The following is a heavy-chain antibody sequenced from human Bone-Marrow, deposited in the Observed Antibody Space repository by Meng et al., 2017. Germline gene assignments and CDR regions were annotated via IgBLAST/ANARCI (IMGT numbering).Heavy chain of an antibody. CDR1: GYAFTDHY. D-gene: IGHD6-19*01. V-gene: IGHV1-2*02. Sequence: ASVKVSCKASGYAFTDHYIHWVRQAPGQGLEWMGWINPNTDATNYAPKFHGRVTMTRDTSISTAYMELRSLTSDDTAAYYCARSSGWCRDDYWGQGTLVTVSS. J-gene: IGHJ4*02. CDR3: ARSSGWCRDDY. CDR2: INPNTDAT.